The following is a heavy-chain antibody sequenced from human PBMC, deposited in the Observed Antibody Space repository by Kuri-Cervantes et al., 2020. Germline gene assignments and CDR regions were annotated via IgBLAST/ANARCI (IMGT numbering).Heavy chain of an antibody. D-gene: IGHD6-6*01. V-gene: IGHV1-2*02. CDR1: AYTFTGYY. CDR2: INPNSGGT. CDR3: ASTIAARPGPRGYYYYMDV. J-gene: IGHJ6*03. Sequence: ASVKVSCKASAYTFTGYYMHWVRQAPGQGLEWMGWINPNSGGTNYAQKFQGRVTMTRDTSISTAYMELSSLRSDDTAVYYCASTIAARPGPRGYYYYMDVWGKGTTVTVSS.